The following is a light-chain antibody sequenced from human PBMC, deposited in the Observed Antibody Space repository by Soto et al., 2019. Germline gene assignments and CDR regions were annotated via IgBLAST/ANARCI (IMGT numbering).Light chain of an antibody. CDR2: DAS. CDR3: QQRSDWPPIT. V-gene: IGKV3-11*01. CDR1: QSVGSY. Sequence: IVLTQAPATLSVSPGERATLSCRASQSVGSYLVWYQQKPRQAPRLLIYDASSRATGIPARFSGSGSGTDFTLTISSLESEDFAVYYCQQRSDWPPITFGQGTRLEIK. J-gene: IGKJ5*01.